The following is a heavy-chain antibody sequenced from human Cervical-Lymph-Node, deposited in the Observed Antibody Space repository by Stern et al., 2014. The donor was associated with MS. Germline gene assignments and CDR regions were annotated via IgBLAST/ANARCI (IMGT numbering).Heavy chain of an antibody. J-gene: IGHJ6*02. Sequence: VQLVQSGAEVKKPGESLKISCQGSGYRFTSQGIAWVRHIPGKGQEWMGNISPSESKTTYSPAFQGQDNIPVDQTISPSYMTGYSLKASNTAIYYCASRKDAYDYFGMDVWGQGTTVIVSS. CDR1: GYRFTSQG. CDR2: ISPSESKT. V-gene: IGHV5-51*03. CDR3: ASRKDAYDYFGMDV.